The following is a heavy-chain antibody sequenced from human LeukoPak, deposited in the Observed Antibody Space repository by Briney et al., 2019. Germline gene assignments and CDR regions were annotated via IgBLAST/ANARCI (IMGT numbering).Heavy chain of an antibody. J-gene: IGHJ4*02. V-gene: IGHV3-74*03. CDR3: AKSGNNRFDY. CDR1: GFIFSATW. CDR2: ITSDGFST. D-gene: IGHD4-23*01. Sequence: PGGSLRLSCAASGFIFSATWMHWVRHSPGKGLVWVARITSDGFSTTYAESVKGRFTISRDNAKNTLYLQMNSLRTEDTAVYYCAKSGNNRFDYWGQGTLVTVSS.